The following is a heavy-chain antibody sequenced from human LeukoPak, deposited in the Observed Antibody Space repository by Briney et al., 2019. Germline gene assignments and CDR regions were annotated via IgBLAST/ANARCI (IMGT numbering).Heavy chain of an antibody. V-gene: IGHV3-48*03. CDR1: GFTFSSYG. CDR2: ISSSGSTI. CDR3: ARLFGESFDY. Sequence: GGSLRLSCAASGFTFSSYGMNWVRQAPGKGLEWVSYISSSGSTIYYADSVKGRFTISRDNAKNSLYLQMNSLRAEDTAVYYCARLFGESFDYWGQGTLVTVSS. D-gene: IGHD3-10*02. J-gene: IGHJ4*02.